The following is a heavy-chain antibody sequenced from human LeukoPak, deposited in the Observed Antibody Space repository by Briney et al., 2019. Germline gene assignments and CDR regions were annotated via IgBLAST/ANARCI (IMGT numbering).Heavy chain of an antibody. CDR2: ISYDGSNN. J-gene: IGHJ3*02. D-gene: IGHD5-12*01. Sequence: PGRSLRLSCAASGFTFSSYAMHWVRQAPGKGLEWVAVISYDGSNNYYADSVKGRFTISRDNSKNTLYLQMNSLRAEDTAVYYCARRGSGDAFDIWGQGTMVTVSS. V-gene: IGHV3-30*04. CDR3: ARRGSGDAFDI. CDR1: GFTFSSYA.